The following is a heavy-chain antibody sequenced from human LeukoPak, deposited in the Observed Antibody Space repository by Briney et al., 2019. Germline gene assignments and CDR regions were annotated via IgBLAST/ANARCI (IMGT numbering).Heavy chain of an antibody. CDR3: ARGATGFDY. CDR2: INHSGST. Sequence: SETLSLTCAVYGGSFSGYYWSWIRQPPGKGLEWIGEINHSGSTNYNPSLKSRVTISVDTSKNQFSLKLSSVTAADTAVYYCARGATGFDYWGQGTLVTVSS. CDR1: GGSFSGYY. V-gene: IGHV4-34*01. J-gene: IGHJ4*02.